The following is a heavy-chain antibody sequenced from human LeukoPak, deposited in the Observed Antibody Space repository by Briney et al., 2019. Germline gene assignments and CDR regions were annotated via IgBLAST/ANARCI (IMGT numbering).Heavy chain of an antibody. J-gene: IGHJ6*02. CDR2: IYYSGST. CDR3: ASLPPYYYGMDV. V-gene: IGHV4-59*01. Sequence: SETLSLTCTVSGGSISSYYWSWIWQPPGEGLEWIGYIYYSGSTNYNPSLKSRVTISVDTSKNQFSLKLSSVTAADTAVYYCASLPPYYYGMDVWGQGTTVTVSS. CDR1: GGSISSYY.